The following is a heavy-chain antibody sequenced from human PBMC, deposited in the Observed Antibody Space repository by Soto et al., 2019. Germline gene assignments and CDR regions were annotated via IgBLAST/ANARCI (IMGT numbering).Heavy chain of an antibody. V-gene: IGHV3-74*01. J-gene: IGHJ3*02. CDR2: INSDGRST. CDR3: VRGLNPFAI. CDR1: GFTFSTYW. Sequence: EVQLVESGGGLVQPGGSLRLSCAASGFTFSTYWMHWVRQAPGKGLVWVSRINSDGRSTDYADSVKGLSTISRDNAKNTLYLQMTSLRAEDTAVYYCVRGLNPFAIWGQGTMVTVSS.